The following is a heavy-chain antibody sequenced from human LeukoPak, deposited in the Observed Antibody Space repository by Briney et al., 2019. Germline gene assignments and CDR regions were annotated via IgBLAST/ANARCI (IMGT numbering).Heavy chain of an antibody. D-gene: IGHD3-22*01. V-gene: IGHV3-23*01. J-gene: IGHJ3*02. CDR3: AKRISYYDSSGYYPAADAFDI. Sequence: GGSLRLSCAGSGFTFSSYWVSWVRQAPGKGLEWVSAISGSGGSTYYADSVKGRFTISRDNSKNTLYLQMNSLRAEDTAVYYCAKRISYYDSSGYYPAADAFDIWGQGTMVTVSS. CDR2: ISGSGGST. CDR1: GFTFSSYW.